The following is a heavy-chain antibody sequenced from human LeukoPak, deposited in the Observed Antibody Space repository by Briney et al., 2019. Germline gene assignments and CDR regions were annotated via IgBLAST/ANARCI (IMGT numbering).Heavy chain of an antibody. J-gene: IGHJ4*02. Sequence: GGSLRLSCTASGFIFSSYAMTWVRQAPGKGLEWVSGIDSSGGVTYYAESVRGRFTISRDNSKNTLYLQMNDLRAEDTAVYYCAKASWAEVTTTYFPYWAQGTLVPVPS. D-gene: IGHD3-22*01. CDR1: GFIFSSYA. CDR2: IDSSGGVT. CDR3: AKASWAEVTTTYFPY. V-gene: IGHV3-23*05.